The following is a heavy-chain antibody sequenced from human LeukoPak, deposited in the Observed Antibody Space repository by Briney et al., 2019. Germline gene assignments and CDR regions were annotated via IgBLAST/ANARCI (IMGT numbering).Heavy chain of an antibody. Sequence: SQTLSLTCTVSGGSISSSDHYWSWIRQPPGKGLEWIGYMYYSGSTYYNPSIKSRVTMSLDTSKNQFSLKVDSVTAADTAMYYCAREAVHYGSGSHDYWGQGTLVAVSS. V-gene: IGHV4-30-4*01. J-gene: IGHJ4*02. D-gene: IGHD3-10*01. CDR1: GGSISSSDHY. CDR2: MYYSGST. CDR3: AREAVHYGSGSHDY.